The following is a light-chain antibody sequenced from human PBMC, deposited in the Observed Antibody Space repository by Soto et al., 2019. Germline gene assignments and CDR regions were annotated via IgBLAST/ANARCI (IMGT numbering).Light chain of an antibody. Sequence: QSVLTQPPSVSGAPGQRVTITCTGSNSTIGAGFDVHWYQHLPGTAPKLLVFANTNRPSGVPDRFSASKSGTSASLVITGLWADDEADYYCQSSDSSLRRVFGGGTKVTVL. CDR1: NSTIGAGFD. V-gene: IGLV1-40*01. CDR3: QSSDSSLRRV. J-gene: IGLJ3*02. CDR2: ANT.